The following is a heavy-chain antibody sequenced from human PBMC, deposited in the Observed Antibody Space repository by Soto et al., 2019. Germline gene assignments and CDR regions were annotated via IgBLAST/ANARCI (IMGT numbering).Heavy chain of an antibody. V-gene: IGHV4-39*02. CDR3: AREILRAVAGT. D-gene: IGHD6-19*01. Sequence: QLQLQESGPGLVKPSETLSLTCTVSGGSISSSSYYWGWIRQPPGKGLEWIGSIYYSGSTYYNPSLKSRVTLSVETSKNQFSLKLSSVAAADRAVYYCAREILRAVAGTWGQGTLVTVSS. CDR2: IYYSGST. J-gene: IGHJ5*02. CDR1: GGSISSSSYY.